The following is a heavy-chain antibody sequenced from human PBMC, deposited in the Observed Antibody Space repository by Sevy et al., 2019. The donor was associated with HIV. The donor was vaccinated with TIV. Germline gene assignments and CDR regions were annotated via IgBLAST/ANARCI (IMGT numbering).Heavy chain of an antibody. Sequence: SETLSLTCTVSGGSISRSNYYWGWIRQPPGKGLEWIGIIYYSASTYYKPSLKSRVTISVDTSNNKFSLKLSSVTAADTAVYYCARVTWYTSSWYWFEPWGQGTLVTVSS. J-gene: IGHJ5*02. CDR2: IYYSAST. D-gene: IGHD6-13*01. CDR3: ARVTWYTSSWYWFEP. V-gene: IGHV4-39*01. CDR1: GGSISRSNYY.